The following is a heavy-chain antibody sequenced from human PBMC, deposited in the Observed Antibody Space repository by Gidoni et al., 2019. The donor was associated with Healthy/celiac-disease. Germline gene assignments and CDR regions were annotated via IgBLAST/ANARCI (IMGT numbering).Heavy chain of an antibody. Sequence: QVQLVQSGAEVKKPWASVQVSCKASGYTFTGYYMHWVRQAPGQGLEWMGWINPNSGGTNYAQKFQGWVTMTRDTSISTAYMELSRLRSDDTAVYYCARGAPFGIAAADLHFDYWGQGTLVTVSS. V-gene: IGHV1-2*04. J-gene: IGHJ4*02. CDR2: INPNSGGT. CDR1: GYTFTGYY. D-gene: IGHD6-13*01. CDR3: ARGAPFGIAAADLHFDY.